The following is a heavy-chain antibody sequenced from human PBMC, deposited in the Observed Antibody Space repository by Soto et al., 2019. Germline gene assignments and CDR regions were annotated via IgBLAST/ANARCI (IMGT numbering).Heavy chain of an antibody. J-gene: IGHJ6*02. CDR3: ARTVAVGPATPTYYYYSMDV. CDR1: GGSFGGYY. D-gene: IGHD6-19*01. Sequence: PSETLSLTCTVSGGSFGGYYWSWVRQSPGKGLEWIGFVYYTGSTTYSPSLESRVTILIDTSKNQFSPKLNSVTAADTAVYYCARTVAVGPATPTYYYYSMDVWGQGTTVTVSS. CDR2: VYYTGST. V-gene: IGHV4-59*01.